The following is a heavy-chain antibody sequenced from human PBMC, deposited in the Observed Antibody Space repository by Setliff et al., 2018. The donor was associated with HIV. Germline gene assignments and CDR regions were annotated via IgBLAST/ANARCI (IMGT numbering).Heavy chain of an antibody. CDR1: GFTFSHYG. V-gene: IGHV3-30*02. CDR2: IRYDGSNK. CDR3: ARILQDPFSHFYYYFYMDV. D-gene: IGHD3-3*02. Sequence: GGSLRLSCAASGFTFSHYGMHWVRQAPGKGLEWVAFIRYDGSNKYYADSVKGRFTISRDNSKNTLYLQMTNMDPVDTATYYCARILQDPFSHFYYYFYMDVWGKGTTVTVSS. J-gene: IGHJ6*03.